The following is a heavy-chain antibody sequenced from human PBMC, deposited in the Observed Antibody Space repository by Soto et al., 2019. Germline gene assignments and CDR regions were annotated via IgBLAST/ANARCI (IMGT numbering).Heavy chain of an antibody. CDR3: ATTGRYCSGGSCYLYYYYYYGMDV. D-gene: IGHD2-15*01. J-gene: IGHJ6*02. V-gene: IGHV4-39*01. Sequence: PSETLSLTCTVSGGSISSSSYYWGWIRQPPGKGLEWIGSIYYSGSTYYNPSLKSRVTISVDTSKNQFSLKLSSVTAADTAVYYCATTGRYCSGGSCYLYYYYYYGMDVWGQGTTVT. CDR1: GGSISSSSYY. CDR2: IYYSGST.